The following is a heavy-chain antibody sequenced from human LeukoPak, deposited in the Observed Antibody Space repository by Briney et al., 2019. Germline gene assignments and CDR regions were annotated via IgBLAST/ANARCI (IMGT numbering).Heavy chain of an antibody. CDR1: GGSISSYY. Sequence: SETLALTGSVPGGSISSYYWSWIRQPPGKGLEWIGYIYYSGSTNYNPSLKSRVTISLDTSKSQFSLKLTSVTAADTAVYYCARAPIPYDRSRTDYRFDPWGQGTLVTVAS. CDR3: ARAPIPYDRSRTDYRFDP. V-gene: IGHV4-59*01. J-gene: IGHJ5*02. CDR2: IYYSGST. D-gene: IGHD3-16*01.